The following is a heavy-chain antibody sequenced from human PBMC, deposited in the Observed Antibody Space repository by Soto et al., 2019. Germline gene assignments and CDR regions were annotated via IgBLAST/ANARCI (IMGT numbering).Heavy chain of an antibody. V-gene: IGHV3-7*01. CDR3: ARDRGPNTFDY. CDR2: IKEDGSET. Sequence: EVQLVESGGGLVQPGGSLRLSCAASGFTFSTSWMTWVRQAPGKGLEWVANIKEDGSETYYLDSVKGRFTVSKGNAKNSLYLQMNSLRAEDTAVYYCARDRGPNTFDYWGQGTLVTVSS. J-gene: IGHJ4*02. CDR1: GFTFSTSW.